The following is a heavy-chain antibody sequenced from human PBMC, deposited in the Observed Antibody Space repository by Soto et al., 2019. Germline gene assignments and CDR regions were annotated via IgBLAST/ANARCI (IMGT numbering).Heavy chain of an antibody. D-gene: IGHD3-22*01. CDR2: VSSTGST. J-gene: IGHJ5*02. CDR3: ARFSPPRKSYDSNPGWFDP. CDR1: GGSLNSYY. Sequence: SETLSLTCTVSGGSLNSYYWTWIRQSPGKGLEWIGYVSSTGSTNYNPSLKSRLTMSLDTSTNEVSLSLTSVTAADAAIYFCARFSPPRKSYDSNPGWFDPWGQGIMVTVSS. V-gene: IGHV4-59*01.